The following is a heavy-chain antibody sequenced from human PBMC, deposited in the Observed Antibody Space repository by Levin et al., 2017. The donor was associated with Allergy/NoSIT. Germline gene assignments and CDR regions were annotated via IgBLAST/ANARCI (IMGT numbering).Heavy chain of an antibody. CDR2: IWYDGSNK. Sequence: RAGGSLRLSCAASGFTFSSYGMHWVRQAPGKGLEWVAVIWYDGSNKYYADSVKGRFTISRDNSKNTLYLQMNSLRAEDTAVYYCARGNYDVTHGMDVWGQGTTVTVSS. J-gene: IGHJ6*02. V-gene: IGHV3-33*01. CDR1: GFTFSSYG. D-gene: IGHD3-10*02. CDR3: ARGNYDVTHGMDV.